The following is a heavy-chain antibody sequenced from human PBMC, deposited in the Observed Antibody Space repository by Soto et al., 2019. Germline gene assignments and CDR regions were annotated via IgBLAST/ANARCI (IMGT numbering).Heavy chain of an antibody. Sequence: QVQLVQSGAEVQKPGSSVKVSCRAARGSFSASGFSWVRQAPGQGLEWVGGFIPIFGTANYAPKFQDRVTMTADESTSTVYMALSRLKSEDTAMYYCARSGYSYGPNSDLGQGTLVTVSS. V-gene: IGHV1-69*01. D-gene: IGHD5-18*01. CDR3: ARSGYSYGPNSD. J-gene: IGHJ4*02. CDR2: FIPIFGTA. CDR1: RGSFSASG.